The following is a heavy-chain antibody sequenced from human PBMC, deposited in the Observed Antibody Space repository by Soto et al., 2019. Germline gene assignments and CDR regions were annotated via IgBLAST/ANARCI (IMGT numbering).Heavy chain of an antibody. D-gene: IGHD3-22*01. V-gene: IGHV4-39*01. CDR3: ASTLYYYENWFDS. CDR2: IYYSGST. Sequence: SETLSLTCTVSGGSISSSSNYWAWIRQPPGKGLECMGSIYYSGSTYYNPSLKSRVTISVDTSKNQFSLKLTSVTAADTAVYYCASTLYYYENWFDSWGLGTLVTVSS. CDR1: GGSISSSSNY. J-gene: IGHJ5*01.